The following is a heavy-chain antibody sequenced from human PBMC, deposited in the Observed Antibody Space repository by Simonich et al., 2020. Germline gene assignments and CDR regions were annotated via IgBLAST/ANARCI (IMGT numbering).Heavy chain of an antibody. CDR1: GYTFTGYY. J-gene: IGHJ6*03. D-gene: IGHD4-17*01. Sequence: QVQLVQSGAEVKKPGASVKVSCKASGYTFTGYYMHWVRQAPGQGLEWMGWINPNRGGTNYAQKFQGRVTITRDTSISTAYMELSRLRSDDTAVYYCARRLTNYYYYYMDVWGKGTTVTVSS. CDR3: ARRLTNYYYYYMDV. V-gene: IGHV1-2*02. CDR2: INPNRGGT.